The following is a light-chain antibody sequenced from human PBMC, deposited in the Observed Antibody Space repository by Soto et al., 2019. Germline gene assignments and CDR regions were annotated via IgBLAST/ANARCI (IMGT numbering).Light chain of an antibody. CDR1: SSDVGGYNY. CDR2: EVS. Sequence: QSALTQPPSASGSPGQSVTISCTGTSSDVGGYNYVSWYQQHPSKAPKLMIYEVSKRPSGVPDRFSGSKSGNTASLTVSGLQAEDEADYYCSSYAGSNNLEVFGGGTKLTVL. CDR3: SSYAGSNNLEV. V-gene: IGLV2-8*01. J-gene: IGLJ2*01.